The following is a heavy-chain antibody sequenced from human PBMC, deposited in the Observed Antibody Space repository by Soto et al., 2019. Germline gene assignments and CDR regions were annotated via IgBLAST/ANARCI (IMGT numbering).Heavy chain of an antibody. CDR3: ARDLGGAGIRLDWFDP. CDR1: GYTFTDFA. CDR2: INPGNGNT. J-gene: IGHJ5*02. V-gene: IGHV1-3*01. Sequence: QVQLVQSGAEVKKPGASVKVSCKASGYTFTDFAMNWVRQAPGQTLEWMGWINPGNGNTKYSQKFQGRVTITRDTSASTAYMELRSLRSEDTAVYYCARDLGGAGIRLDWFDPWGQGTLVTVSS. D-gene: IGHD3-3*01.